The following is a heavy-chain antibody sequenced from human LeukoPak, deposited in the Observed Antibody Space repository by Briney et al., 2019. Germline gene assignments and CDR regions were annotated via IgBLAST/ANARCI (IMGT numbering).Heavy chain of an antibody. CDR1: GGSISSYY. CDR2: TYSSGST. Sequence: PSETLSLTCIVSGGSISSYYWSWIRPPPGKGLECIGYTYSSGSTNYNPSLKSRVTISIHTSKNQFSLKLTSVTAADTAGYYCATLYLPATRVDGWGQGTLVTVSS. J-gene: IGHJ4*02. D-gene: IGHD5-24*01. V-gene: IGHV4-59*08. CDR3: ATLYLPATRVDG.